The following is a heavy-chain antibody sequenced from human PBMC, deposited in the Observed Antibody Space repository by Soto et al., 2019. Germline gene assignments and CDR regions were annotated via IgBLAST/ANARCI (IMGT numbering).Heavy chain of an antibody. CDR3: ARGPSRSYDTHYYYYGMDV. D-gene: IGHD1-26*01. J-gene: IGHJ6*02. V-gene: IGHV6-1*01. CDR2: TYYRSKWYN. Sequence: SQTLSLTCXISGDSVSSNSAAWNWIRQSPSRGLEWLGRTYYRSKWYNDYAVSVKSRITINPDTSKNQFSLQLNSVTPEDTAVYYCARGPSRSYDTHYYYYGMDVWGQGTTVTVP. CDR1: GDSVSSNSAA.